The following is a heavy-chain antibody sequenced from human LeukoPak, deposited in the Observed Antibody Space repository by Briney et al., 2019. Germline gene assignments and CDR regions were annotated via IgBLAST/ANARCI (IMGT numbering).Heavy chain of an antibody. V-gene: IGHV3-21*01. J-gene: IGHJ4*02. CDR3: ARDFTHYYDSSGYHGDY. CDR2: ISSSSSYI. Sequence: GGSLRLSCAASGFTFSKYGMSWVRQAPGKGLEWVSSISSSSSYIYYADSVKGRLTISRDNAKNSLYLQMNSLRAEDTAVYYCARDFTHYYDSSGYHGDYWGQGTLVTVSS. CDR1: GFTFSKYG. D-gene: IGHD3-22*01.